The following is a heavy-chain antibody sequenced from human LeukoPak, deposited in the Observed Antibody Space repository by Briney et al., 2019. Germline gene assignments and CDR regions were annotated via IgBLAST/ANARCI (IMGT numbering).Heavy chain of an antibody. V-gene: IGHV4-59*01. CDR2: IYYSGST. CDR1: GGSISSYY. Sequence: KPSETLSLTCTVSGGSISSYYWSWIRKPPGKGLEWIGYIYYSGSTNYNPSLKSRVTISVDTSKNKFSLKLSSVTAADTAVYYGAREIAGTGYSSCGGPEYNWFDPWGQGTLVTVSS. J-gene: IGHJ5*02. CDR3: AREIAGTGYSSCGGPEYNWFDP. D-gene: IGHD6-19*01.